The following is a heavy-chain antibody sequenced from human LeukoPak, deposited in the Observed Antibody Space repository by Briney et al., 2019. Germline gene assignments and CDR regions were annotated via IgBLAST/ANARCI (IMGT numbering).Heavy chain of an antibody. J-gene: IGHJ4*02. CDR2: VHHTGST. CDR1: GFTFSTHE. CDR3: ATLGLLRGAGFNLATHFDY. V-gene: IGHV4-34*08. D-gene: IGHD1-26*01. Sequence: GSLRLSCVGSGFTFSTHEMNWIRQPPGKGLELIGYVHHTGSTFHNSSLKSRVTISADTSQNQFSLSLTSVTAADTAVYYCATLGLLRGAGFNLATHFDYWGQGTLVAVSS.